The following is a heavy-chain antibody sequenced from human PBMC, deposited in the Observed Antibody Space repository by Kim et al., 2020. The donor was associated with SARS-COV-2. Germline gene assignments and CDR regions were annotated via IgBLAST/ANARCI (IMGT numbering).Heavy chain of an antibody. V-gene: IGHV1-18*04. CDR3: ARVNCSSTSCTRSNYYYGMDV. D-gene: IGHD2-2*01. J-gene: IGHJ6*02. CDR2: ISAYNGNT. CDR1: GYTFTSYG. Sequence: ASVKVSCKASGYTFTSYGISWVRQAPGQGLEWMGWISAYNGNTNYAQKLQGRVTMTTDTSTSTAYMELRSLRSDDTAVYYCARVNCSSTSCTRSNYYYGMDVWGQGTTVTVSS.